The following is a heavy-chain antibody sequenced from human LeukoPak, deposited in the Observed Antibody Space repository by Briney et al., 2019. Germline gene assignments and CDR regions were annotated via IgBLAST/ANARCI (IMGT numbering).Heavy chain of an antibody. V-gene: IGHV4-59*11. CDR3: ARGSRGRYYDISRYNYFYY. D-gene: IGHD3-22*01. CDR1: GGSISSHD. CDR2: IYDSGRT. Sequence: SETLSLTCTXSGGSISSHDWGWVRQPPGKGLEWIGYIYDSGRTTYNAYLKSPVTILLDTSKDPLSLKLSSVTAADTAVYYCARGSRGRYYDISRYNYFYYWGQGTLVSVSS. J-gene: IGHJ4*02.